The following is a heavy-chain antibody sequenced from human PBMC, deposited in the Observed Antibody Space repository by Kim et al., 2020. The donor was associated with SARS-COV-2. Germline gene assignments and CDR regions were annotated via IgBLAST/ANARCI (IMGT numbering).Heavy chain of an antibody. V-gene: IGHV4-34*01. CDR3: ARGHQSSSGWINYYYYYMDV. CDR1: GGSFSGYY. J-gene: IGHJ6*03. CDR2: INHSGST. D-gene: IGHD6-19*01. Sequence: SETLSLTCAVYGGSFSGYYWSWIRQPPGKGLEWIGEINHSGSTNYNPSLKSRVTISVDTSKNQFSLKLSSVTAADTAVYYCARGHQSSSGWINYYYYYMDVWGKGTTVTVSS.